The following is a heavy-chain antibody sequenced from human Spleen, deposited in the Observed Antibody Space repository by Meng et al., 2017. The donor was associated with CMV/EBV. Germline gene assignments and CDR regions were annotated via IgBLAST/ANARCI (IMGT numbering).Heavy chain of an antibody. D-gene: IGHD2-2*01. V-gene: IGHV3-13*01. CDR1: GFTFSSND. CDR2: IGTAGDT. J-gene: IGHJ4*02. CDR3: AREGCTSTTCYPLSDIYL. Sequence: GGSLRLSCAASGFTFSSNDMHWVRQTTGKGLEWVSAIGTAGDTYYPGSVKGRFTISRENAKNSLYLQMNSLRVDDTAVYYCAREGCTSTTCYPLSDIYLWGQGTLVTVSS.